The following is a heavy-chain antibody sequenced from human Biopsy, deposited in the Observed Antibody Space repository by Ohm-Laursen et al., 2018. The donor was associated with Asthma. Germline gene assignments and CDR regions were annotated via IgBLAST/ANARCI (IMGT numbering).Heavy chain of an antibody. CDR1: GGSFSSNY. D-gene: IGHD1-26*01. V-gene: IGHV4-34*01. Sequence: SETLSLTCAVYGGSFSSNYWSWIRQTPGKGLEWLGGTHHSGYTNYNPSPSSRRTLSVATSKHQSPLRLLSVPAADTAVYYFARGSSSRLSQWELLVSGGKRAHSYYGMDVWGQGTTVTVSS. J-gene: IGHJ6*02. CDR3: ARGSSSRLSQWELLVSGGKRAHSYYGMDV. CDR2: THHSGYT.